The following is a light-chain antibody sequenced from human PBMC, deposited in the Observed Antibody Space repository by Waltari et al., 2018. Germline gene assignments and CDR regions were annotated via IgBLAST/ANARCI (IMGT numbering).Light chain of an antibody. J-gene: IGKJ2*01. CDR2: GAS. V-gene: IGKV3-15*01. CDR3: QQYNDWPQT. Sequence: IVMTQYPATLSVSPGERITLSCRAGQSVSGNLAWYQQKPGQAPRLLMYGASTRAAGVPTRFSGSGSGTEFTVTISSLQSEDFAVYYCQQYNDWPQTFGQGTKLETK. CDR1: QSVSGN.